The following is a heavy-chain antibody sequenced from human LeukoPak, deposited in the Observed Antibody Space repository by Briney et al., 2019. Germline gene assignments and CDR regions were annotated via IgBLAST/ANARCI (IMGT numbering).Heavy chain of an antibody. CDR2: INHSGST. Sequence: SETLSLTCAVYGGSFSGYYWSLIRQPPGKGLEWIGEINHSGSTNYNPSLKSRVTISVDTSKNQFSLKLSSVTAADTAVYYCATFAVAPYYFDYWGQGTLVTVSS. V-gene: IGHV4-34*01. J-gene: IGHJ4*02. CDR1: GGSFSGYY. D-gene: IGHD6-19*01. CDR3: ATFAVAPYYFDY.